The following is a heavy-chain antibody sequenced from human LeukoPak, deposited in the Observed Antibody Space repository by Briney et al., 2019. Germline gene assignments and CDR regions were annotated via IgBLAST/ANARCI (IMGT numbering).Heavy chain of an antibody. Sequence: GGSFRLSCAASGFTFSNAWMSWVRQAPGKGLEWVGRIKSKTGGGTTDYAAPVKGRFTISRDDSKNTLYLQMNSLKTEDTAVYYCTTDPSDYDYVWGSYRPFDYWGQGTLVTVSS. V-gene: IGHV3-15*01. J-gene: IGHJ4*02. D-gene: IGHD3-16*02. CDR2: IKSKTGGGTT. CDR1: GFTFSNAW. CDR3: TTDPSDYDYVWGSYRPFDY.